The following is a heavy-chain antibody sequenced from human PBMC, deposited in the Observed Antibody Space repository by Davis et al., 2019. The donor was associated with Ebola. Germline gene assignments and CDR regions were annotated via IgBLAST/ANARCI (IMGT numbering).Heavy chain of an antibody. D-gene: IGHD3-9*01. CDR2: ISGFNTNT. CDR1: GYTFTSYG. J-gene: IGHJ4*02. Sequence: ASVKVSCKSSGYTFTSYGFVWVRQAPGLGLEWMGWISGFNTNTNFAQKFQGRVTVSKDTFTNTAYMDLRSLTSDDTAIYYCARAPNYDVLTGTSSYYFDYWGQGTLVTVSS. CDR3: ARAPNYDVLTGTSSYYFDY. V-gene: IGHV1-18*04.